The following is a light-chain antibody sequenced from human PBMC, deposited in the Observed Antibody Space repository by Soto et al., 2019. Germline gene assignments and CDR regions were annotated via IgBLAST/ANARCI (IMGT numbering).Light chain of an antibody. CDR2: EAS. Sequence: GDRVTITCRASQSVSNWLAWYQQKPGKAPELLIYEASSLQSGVPSTFSGSGSGTEFTLTISSLQPDHFATYYCQQYKSYPYTFGQGTKLEI. CDR3: QQYKSYPYT. CDR1: QSVSNW. J-gene: IGKJ2*01. V-gene: IGKV1-5*03.